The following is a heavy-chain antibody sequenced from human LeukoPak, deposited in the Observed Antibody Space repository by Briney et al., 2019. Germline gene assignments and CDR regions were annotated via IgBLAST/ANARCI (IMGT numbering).Heavy chain of an antibody. V-gene: IGHV1-69*04. CDR1: GGTFSSYA. Sequence: SVKVSCKASGGTFSSYAISWVRQAPGQGLEWMGRIIPILGIANYAQKFQGRVTITTDESTSTAYMELSSLRSEDTAVYYCARAGVYSYGYFDYWGQGTLVTVSS. D-gene: IGHD5-18*01. J-gene: IGHJ4*02. CDR3: ARAGVYSYGYFDY. CDR2: IIPILGIA.